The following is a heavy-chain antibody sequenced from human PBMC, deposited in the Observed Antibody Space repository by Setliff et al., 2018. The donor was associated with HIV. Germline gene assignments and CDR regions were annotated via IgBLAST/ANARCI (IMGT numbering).Heavy chain of an antibody. Sequence: SETLSLTCTVSGGSISSSGYYWGWIRQPPGKGLEWIGYIYYSGSTYYNPSLKSRVTISVDTSKNQFSLKLSSVTAADTAVYYCARHDGMKAARRYNNDYMDVWGKGTTVTVSS. J-gene: IGHJ6*03. V-gene: IGHV4-39*01. CDR1: GGSISSSGYY. D-gene: IGHD6-6*01. CDR3: ARHDGMKAARRYNNDYMDV. CDR2: IYYSGST.